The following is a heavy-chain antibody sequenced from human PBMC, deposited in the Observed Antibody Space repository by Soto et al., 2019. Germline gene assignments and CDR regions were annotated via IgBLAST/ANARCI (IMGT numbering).Heavy chain of an antibody. CDR3: ARTVGPAAGRKTPFDY. J-gene: IGHJ4*02. CDR1: GFTFSSYS. D-gene: IGHD6-13*01. V-gene: IGHV3-21*01. CDR2: ISSSSSYI. Sequence: GGSLRLSCAASGFTFSSYSMNWVRQAPGKGLEWVSSISSSSSYIYYADSVKGRFTISRDNAKNSLYLQMNSLRAEDTAVYYCARTVGPAAGRKTPFDYWGQGTLVTVSS.